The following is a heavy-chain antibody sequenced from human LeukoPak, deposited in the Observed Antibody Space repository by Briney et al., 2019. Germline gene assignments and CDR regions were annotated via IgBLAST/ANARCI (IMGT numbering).Heavy chain of an antibody. V-gene: IGHV1-69*05. CDR1: GGTFSSYA. CDR2: IIPIFGTA. CDR3: ASSGEQWLVLGLGY. J-gene: IGHJ4*02. D-gene: IGHD6-19*01. Sequence: SVKVSCKASGGTFSSYAISWVRQAPGQGLEWMGRIIPIFGTANYTQKFQGRVTITTDESTSTAYMELSSLRSEDTAVYYCASSGEQWLVLGLGYWGQGTLVTVSS.